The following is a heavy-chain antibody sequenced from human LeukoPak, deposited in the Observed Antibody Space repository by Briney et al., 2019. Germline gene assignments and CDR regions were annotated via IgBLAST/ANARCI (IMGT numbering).Heavy chain of an antibody. Sequence: PGGSLRLSCAGSGFSFSSYWVTWVRQSPGKGPEWVANIKQDESETYTVDSVKGRFTISRDNAKNSVYLHMNSLRAEDTALYYCARGATEFDYWGQGTLVTVSS. J-gene: IGHJ4*02. CDR1: GFSFSSYW. V-gene: IGHV3-7*01. CDR3: ARGATEFDY. CDR2: IKQDESET. D-gene: IGHD2-15*01.